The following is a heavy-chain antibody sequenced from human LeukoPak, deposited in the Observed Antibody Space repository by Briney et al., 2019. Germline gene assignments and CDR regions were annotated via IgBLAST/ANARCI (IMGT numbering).Heavy chain of an antibody. Sequence: PSETLSLTCTVSGGSISSSGYYWGWIRQPPGKGLEWIGSIYYSGSTYYNPSLKSRVTISVDTSKNQFSLKLSSVTAADTAVYYCARRVPYGEGGGFDYWGQGILVTVSS. J-gene: IGHJ4*02. V-gene: IGHV4-39*01. CDR1: GGSISSSGYY. CDR2: IYYSGST. CDR3: ARRVPYGEGGGFDY. D-gene: IGHD4-17*01.